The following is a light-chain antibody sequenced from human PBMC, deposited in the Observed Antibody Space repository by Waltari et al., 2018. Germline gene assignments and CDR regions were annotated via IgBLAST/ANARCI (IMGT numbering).Light chain of an antibody. CDR1: QSLSSY. CDR3: QKYSSSPWT. CDR2: VAS. J-gene: IGKJ1*01. Sequence: VILTQSPATLSLSPGERATLSCRASQSLSSYLAWYQQKPGQAPRLLIYVASSRATGIPDRFSGSGSGTEFTLTISSLEPEDFAVYYCQKYSSSPWTFGQGTKVEIK. V-gene: IGKV3-20*01.